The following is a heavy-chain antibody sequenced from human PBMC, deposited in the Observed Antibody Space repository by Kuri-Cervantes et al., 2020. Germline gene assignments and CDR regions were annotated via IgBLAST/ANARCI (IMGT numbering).Heavy chain of an antibody. J-gene: IGHJ6*02. CDR3: ARVDGVGETTDYYYYYGMDV. CDR1: GYTLTELS. CDR2: FDPEDGET. V-gene: IGHV1-24*01. Sequence: ASVKVSCKVSGYTLTELSMHWVRQAPGKGLEWMGGFDPEDGETIYAQKFQGRVTMTRDTSISTAYMELSRLRSDDTAVYYCARVDGVGETTDYYYYYGMDVWGQGTTVTISS. D-gene: IGHD3-10*01.